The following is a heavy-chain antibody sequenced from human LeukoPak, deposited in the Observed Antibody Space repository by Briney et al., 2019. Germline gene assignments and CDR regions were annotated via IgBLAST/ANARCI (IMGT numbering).Heavy chain of an antibody. J-gene: IGHJ4*02. CDR1: GFTFSSYS. Sequence: GGSLRLSCAASGFTFSSYSMNWVRQAPGKGLEWLSYISSRSSTIYYADSVKGRFTISRDNPKNSLYLQMNSLRAEDTAVYYCARAIGVGGCSSASCYYFDHWGQGTLVTVSS. CDR3: ARAIGVGGCSSASCYYFDH. D-gene: IGHD2-2*01. CDR2: ISSRSSTI. V-gene: IGHV3-48*01.